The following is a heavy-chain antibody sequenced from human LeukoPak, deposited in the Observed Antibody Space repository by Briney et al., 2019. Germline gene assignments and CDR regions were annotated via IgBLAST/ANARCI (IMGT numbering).Heavy chain of an antibody. V-gene: IGHV3-66*01. J-gene: IGHJ4*02. D-gene: IGHD4-17*01. CDR3: FKYGF. Sequence: GGSLRLSCGASGITVNTDYMNWVRQAPGKGLEWVSITFTDGRTPYADSVKGRFTVSRDTSKNTLYLQMNSLRVEDTAIYYCFKYGFWGQGTLVTVSS. CDR2: TFTDGRT. CDR1: GITVNTDY.